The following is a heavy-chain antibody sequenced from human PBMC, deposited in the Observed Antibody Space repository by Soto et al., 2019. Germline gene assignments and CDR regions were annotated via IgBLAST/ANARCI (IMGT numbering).Heavy chain of an antibody. CDR3: ARVVYSSGWYERYFDY. CDR2: IIPILGIA. V-gene: IGHV1-69*02. CDR1: GGTFSSYT. D-gene: IGHD6-19*01. Sequence: QVQLVQSGAEVKKPGSSVKVSCKASGGTFSSYTISWVRQAPGQGLEWMGRIIPILGIANYAQKFQGRVTITADKSTSTAYMERSSLRSEDTAVYYCARVVYSSGWYERYFDYWGQGTLVTVSS. J-gene: IGHJ4*02.